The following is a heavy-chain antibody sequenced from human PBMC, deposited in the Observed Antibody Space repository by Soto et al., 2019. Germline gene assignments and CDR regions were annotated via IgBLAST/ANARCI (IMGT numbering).Heavy chain of an antibody. D-gene: IGHD2-2*01. Sequence: LRLSCAASGFAVNSDYMSWVRQAPGKGLEWVSVIFGGGTTKYADSVKGRFTISRDNSKNTLFLQMNSLRAEDTAVYYCVRTSSYWGQGTRVTVSS. V-gene: IGHV3-53*01. CDR3: VRTSSY. CDR1: GFAVNSDY. CDR2: IFGGGTT. J-gene: IGHJ4*02.